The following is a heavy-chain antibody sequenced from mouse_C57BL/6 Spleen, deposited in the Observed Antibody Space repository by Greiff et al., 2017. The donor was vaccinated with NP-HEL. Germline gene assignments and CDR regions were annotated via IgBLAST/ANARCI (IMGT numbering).Heavy chain of an antibody. D-gene: IGHD2-2*01. CDR1: GYTFTDYY. CDR2: INPNNGGT. V-gene: IGHV1-26*01. J-gene: IGHJ2*01. CDR3: ARGATMVTIAY. Sequence: VQLQQSGPELVKPGASVKISCKASGYTFTDYYMNWVKQSHGKSLEWIGDINPNNGGTNYNQKFKGKATLTVDKSSSTAYMELRSLTSEDSAVYYCARGATMVTIAYWGKGTTLTVSS.